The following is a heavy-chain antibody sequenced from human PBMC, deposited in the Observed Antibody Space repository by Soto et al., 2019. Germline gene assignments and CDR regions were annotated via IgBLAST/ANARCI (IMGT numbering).Heavy chain of an antibody. V-gene: IGHV3-23*01. D-gene: IGHD3-9*01. Sequence: GGSLRLSCAASGFTFSSYALSWVRQAPGKGLEWVSGIYGSGSDTFYADSVKGRFTISRDNSKNTLYLQMSSLRSDDTAVYYCARDPGFRSDYWGQGTLVTVSS. CDR2: IYGSGSDT. J-gene: IGHJ4*02. CDR1: GFTFSSYA. CDR3: ARDPGFRSDY.